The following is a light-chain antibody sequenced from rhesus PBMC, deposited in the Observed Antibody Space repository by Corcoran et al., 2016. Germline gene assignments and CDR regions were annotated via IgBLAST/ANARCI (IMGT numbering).Light chain of an antibody. CDR1: SSNIGGNS. CDR3: TTWDVSLSGHI. V-gene: IGLV1-60*01. CDR2: NND. Sequence: QSVLTQPPSASEAARKSVTISCSGSSSNIGGNSVSWYHQLPGTAPKLLIYNNDQRASGVSDRFSGSKSGTSASLSISGLQPEDEAIYYCTTWDVSLSGHIFGTGTRLTVL. J-gene: IGLJ1*01.